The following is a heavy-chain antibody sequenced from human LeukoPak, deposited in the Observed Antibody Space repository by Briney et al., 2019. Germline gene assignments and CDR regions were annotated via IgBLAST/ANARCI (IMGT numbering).Heavy chain of an antibody. CDR3: ASDSGGGSGWYVDDI. CDR2: ISSSSSTI. J-gene: IGHJ3*02. D-gene: IGHD6-19*01. V-gene: IGHV3-48*04. CDR1: GFTFSSYS. Sequence: GGSLRLSCAASGFTFSSYSMNWVRQAPGKGLEWVSYISSSSSTIYYADSVKGRFTISRDNAKNSLYLQMNSLRAEDTAVYYCASDSGGGSGWYVDDIWGQGTMVTVSS.